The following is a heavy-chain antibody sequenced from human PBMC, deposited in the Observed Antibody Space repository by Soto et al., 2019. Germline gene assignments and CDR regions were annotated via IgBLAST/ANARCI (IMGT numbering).Heavy chain of an antibody. CDR3: ARETSRGIAARFLDY. Sequence: PGGSLRLSCAASGFTFSDDYMSWIRQXPGKGLEWVSYISSSGSTIYYADSVKGRFTISRDNAKNSLYLQVNSLRAEDTAVYYCARETSRGIAARFLDYWGQGTLVTVSS. D-gene: IGHD6-6*01. CDR2: ISSSGSTI. V-gene: IGHV3-11*01. J-gene: IGHJ4*02. CDR1: GFTFSDDY.